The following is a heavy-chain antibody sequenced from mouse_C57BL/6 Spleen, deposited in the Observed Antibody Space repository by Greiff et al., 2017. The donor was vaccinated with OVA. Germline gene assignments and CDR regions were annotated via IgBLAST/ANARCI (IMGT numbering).Heavy chain of an antibody. CDR3: ARRGGLPGFQWYFDV. Sequence: QVQLQQSGAELVKPGASVKLSCKASGYTFTSYWMHWVKQRPGRGLEWIGRIDPNSGGTKYNEKFKSKATLTVDKPSSTAYMQLSSLTSEDSAVYYCARRGGLPGFQWYFDVWGTGTTVTVSS. V-gene: IGHV1-72*01. CDR2: IDPNSGGT. CDR1: GYTFTSYW. D-gene: IGHD2-10*01. J-gene: IGHJ1*03.